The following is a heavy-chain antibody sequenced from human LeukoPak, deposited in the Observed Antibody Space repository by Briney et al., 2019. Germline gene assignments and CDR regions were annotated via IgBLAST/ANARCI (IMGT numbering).Heavy chain of an antibody. Sequence: ASVKVSCKASGYTFTSYDINWVRQATGQGLEWMGWMNPNSGNTGYAQKFQGRVTMTRDTSTSTVYMELSSLRSEDTAVYYCAREGSERQLVRFMDFDYWGQGTLVTVSS. CDR3: AREGSERQLVRFMDFDY. J-gene: IGHJ4*02. CDR2: MNPNSGNT. D-gene: IGHD6-13*01. V-gene: IGHV1-8*01. CDR1: GYTFTSYD.